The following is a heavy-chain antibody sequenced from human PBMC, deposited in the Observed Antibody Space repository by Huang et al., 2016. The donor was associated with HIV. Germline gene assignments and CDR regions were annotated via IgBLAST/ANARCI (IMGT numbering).Heavy chain of an antibody. J-gene: IGHJ4*02. CDR3: AREAWASGVAHYFDY. D-gene: IGHD3-10*01. Sequence: QVQLVQVGAGGEGPGAPGKVSCKASGYSFTGHFIHWVRQAPGQGLEWMGRIDPTSGAINWASRFQGRVSMTRDKSIGTAYMELSGLRSDDTAVFFCAREAWASGVAHYFDYWGPGTLVTVSS. CDR1: GYSFTGHF. CDR2: IDPTSGAI. V-gene: IGHV1-2*06.